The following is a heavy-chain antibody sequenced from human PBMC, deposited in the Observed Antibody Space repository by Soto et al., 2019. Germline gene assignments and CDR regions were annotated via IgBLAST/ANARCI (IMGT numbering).Heavy chain of an antibody. V-gene: IGHV1-18*04. Sequence: QVQLVQSGAEVKKPGASVQVSCKASGYTFTRYSIIWVRQAPGHGLEWVGWISSYNGDTKYAQKFQGRVTLTTDTSTTTTYMDLRSLTSDDTAGYFCARGDSTGSPTGWFDPWGQGTLVTVSS. CDR2: ISSYNGDT. J-gene: IGHJ5*02. D-gene: IGHD6-19*01. CDR1: GYTFTRYS. CDR3: ARGDSTGSPTGWFDP.